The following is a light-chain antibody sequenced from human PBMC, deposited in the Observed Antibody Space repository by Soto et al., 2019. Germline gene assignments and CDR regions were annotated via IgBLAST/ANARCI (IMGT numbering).Light chain of an antibody. CDR1: SGDIGRYNY. Sequence: QSALNHPASVSGSPGQSITISCTGTSGDIGRYNYVSWYQQHPGKVPKLIISEVRNRPSGVSDRFSGSKSGNSASLTISGLQAGDEADYYCRSYTSTSTQVFGSGTKVTVL. J-gene: IGLJ1*01. CDR2: EVR. V-gene: IGLV2-14*01. CDR3: RSYTSTSTQV.